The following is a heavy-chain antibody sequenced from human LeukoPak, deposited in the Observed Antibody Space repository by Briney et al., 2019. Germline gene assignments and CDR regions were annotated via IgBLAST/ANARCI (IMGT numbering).Heavy chain of an antibody. CDR1: GFTLSSYA. D-gene: IGHD2-15*01. CDR3: ARLLSGN. V-gene: IGHV3-30-3*01. Sequence: GGSLRLSCAASGFTLSSYAMSWVRQAPGKGLEWVAVISYDGSNKYYADSVKGRFTISRDNSKNTLYLQMNSLRAEDTAVYYCARLLSGNWGQGTLVTVSS. J-gene: IGHJ4*02. CDR2: ISYDGSNK.